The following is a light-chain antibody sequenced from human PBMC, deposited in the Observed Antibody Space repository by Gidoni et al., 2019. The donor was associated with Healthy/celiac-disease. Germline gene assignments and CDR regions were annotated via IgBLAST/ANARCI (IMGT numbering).Light chain of an antibody. J-gene: IGKJ1*01. V-gene: IGKV1-5*03. Sequence: DIQMTQSPSTLSVSVGDRVTITCRASQSISSWLAWYQQKPGKAPKLLIYKASSLESGVPSRFSGSGSGTEFTLTISSLQPDDFATYYCQQYNSYPWTFGQXTKVEIK. CDR1: QSISSW. CDR2: KAS. CDR3: QQYNSYPWT.